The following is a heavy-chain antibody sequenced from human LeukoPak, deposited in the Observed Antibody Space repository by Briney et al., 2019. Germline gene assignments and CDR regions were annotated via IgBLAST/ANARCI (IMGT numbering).Heavy chain of an antibody. Sequence: GGSLRLSCAASGFTYSNYAMNWVRQAPGKGLEWVSGISSCGGTTYYADSVKGRFIISRDNSKNTLYLQMDSLRDEDTAVYYCARDPRPTIFGADEFDPWGQGTLVTVSS. J-gene: IGHJ5*02. D-gene: IGHD3-3*01. CDR1: GFTYSNYA. CDR2: ISSCGGTT. V-gene: IGHV3-23*01. CDR3: ARDPRPTIFGADEFDP.